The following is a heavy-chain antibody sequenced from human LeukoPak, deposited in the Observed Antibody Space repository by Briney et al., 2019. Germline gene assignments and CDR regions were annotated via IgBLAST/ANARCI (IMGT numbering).Heavy chain of an antibody. CDR1: GGSISSNY. CDR3: AGRAGTGDRDYFDS. D-gene: IGHD3/OR15-3a*01. CDR2: VSYRGST. J-gene: IGHJ4*02. V-gene: IGHV4-59*08. Sequence: SETLSLTCTVSGGSISSNYWCWIRQPPGKGLEYIGYVSYRGSTNYNPSLKSRVTVSADTSKNQFSLKLSSVTAEDTPFYYCAGRAGTGDRDYFDSWGEGTLVTVSS.